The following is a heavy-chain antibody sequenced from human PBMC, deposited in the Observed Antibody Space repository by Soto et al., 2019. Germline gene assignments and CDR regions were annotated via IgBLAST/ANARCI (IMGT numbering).Heavy chain of an antibody. V-gene: IGHV3-30*18. CDR1: GFTYSSFG. CDR2: ISYDGSND. CDR3: AKDTYFHDSSGYYKFDY. J-gene: IGHJ4*02. Sequence: PGGSLRLSCAASGFTYSSFGMHWVRQAPGKGLEWVAHISYDGSNDHSADSVKGRFTISRDNSEDLLYLQMNSLRVEDTAVYYCAKDTYFHDSSGYYKFDYWGQGTLVTVSS. D-gene: IGHD3-22*01.